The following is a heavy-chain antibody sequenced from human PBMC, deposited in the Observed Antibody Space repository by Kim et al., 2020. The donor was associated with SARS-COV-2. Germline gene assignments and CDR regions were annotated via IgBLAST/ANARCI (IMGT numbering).Heavy chain of an antibody. D-gene: IGHD2-2*01. CDR3: ARDPYQSAFDL. J-gene: IGHJ4*02. Sequence: SETLSLTCTVSGDSIRSYYWNWIRQPPGKGLEWLGYIYYSGTTKHNPSLKSRVTISVETSKNQFSLKLSSVTAADTAMYFCARDPYQSAFDLWGQGTLVTVSS. CDR1: GDSIRSYY. V-gene: IGHV4-59*01. CDR2: IYYSGTT.